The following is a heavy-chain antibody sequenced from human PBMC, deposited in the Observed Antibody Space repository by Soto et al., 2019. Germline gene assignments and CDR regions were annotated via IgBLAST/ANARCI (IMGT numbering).Heavy chain of an antibody. CDR3: AKVPPDTAMVPSYFDY. D-gene: IGHD5-18*01. V-gene: IGHV3-23*01. J-gene: IGHJ4*02. Sequence: GGSLRLSCASSGVTFISYAMSWVRQAPGKGLEWVSAISGSGGSTYYADSVKGRFTISRDNSKNTLYLQMNSLRAEDTAVYYCAKVPPDTAMVPSYFDYWGQGTLVTVSS. CDR2: ISGSGGST. CDR1: GVTFISYA.